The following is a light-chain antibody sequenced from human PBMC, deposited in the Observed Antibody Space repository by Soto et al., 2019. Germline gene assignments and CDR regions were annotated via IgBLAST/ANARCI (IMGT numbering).Light chain of an antibody. Sequence: QSALTQPASVSGSPGQSITISCTGTSSDVGCYNLVSWYQQHPGKAPKLMIYEGSKRPSGVSNRFTGSKSGNTASLTISGLQAEDEVDYYCCSYAGSRVFGGGTKLTVL. CDR3: CSYAGSRV. CDR1: SSDVGCYNL. J-gene: IGLJ3*02. CDR2: EGS. V-gene: IGLV2-23*01.